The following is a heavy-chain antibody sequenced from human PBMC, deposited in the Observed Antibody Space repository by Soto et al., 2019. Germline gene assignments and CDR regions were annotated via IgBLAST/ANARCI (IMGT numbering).Heavy chain of an antibody. Sequence: QVQLVQSGAEVKPPGASVKVSCKASGYTFTGHYMHWVRQVPGKRLEYLGWLKSDNGGTYYTPSFQGRVTFTRYTSTSTAYMALSGLQSDDTAVYFCARDLGPLGSGSPCPLYGLDIWGQGTTVVVSS. J-gene: IGHJ6*02. D-gene: IGHD3-10*01. V-gene: IGHV1-2*02. CDR3: ARDLGPLGSGSPCPLYGLDI. CDR2: LKSDNGGT. CDR1: GYTFTGHY.